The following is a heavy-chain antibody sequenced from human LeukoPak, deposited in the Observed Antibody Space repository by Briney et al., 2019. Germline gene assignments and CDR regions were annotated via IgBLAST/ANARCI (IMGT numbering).Heavy chain of an antibody. J-gene: IGHJ5*02. V-gene: IGHV3-20*01. CDR3: ARSMVRGGNDWFDP. CDR2: INWNGGST. Sequence: GGSLRLSCAASGFTFDDYGMSWVRQAPGKGLEWVSGINWNGGSTGYADSVKGRFTISRDNAKNSLYLQMNSLRAEDTALYHCARSMVRGGNDWFDPWGQGTLVTVSS. CDR1: GFTFDDYG. D-gene: IGHD3-10*01.